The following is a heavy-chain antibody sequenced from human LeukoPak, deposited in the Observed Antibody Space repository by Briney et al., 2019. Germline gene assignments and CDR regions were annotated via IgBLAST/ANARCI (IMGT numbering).Heavy chain of an antibody. V-gene: IGHV4-34*01. CDR2: INHSGST. J-gene: IGHJ5*02. D-gene: IGHD5-18*01. CDR3: ARQARGYSYGYGPLRPNWFDP. CDR1: GGSFSGYY. Sequence: SETLSLTCAVYGGSFSGYYWSWIRQPPGEGLEWIGEINHSGSTNYNPSLKSRVTISVDTSKNQFSLKLSSVTAADTAVYYCARQARGYSYGYGPLRPNWFDPWGQGTLVTVSS.